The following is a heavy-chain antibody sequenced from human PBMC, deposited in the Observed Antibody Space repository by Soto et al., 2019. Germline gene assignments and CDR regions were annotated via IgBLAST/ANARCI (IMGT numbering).Heavy chain of an antibody. CDR1: GYTFTNYG. V-gene: IGHV1-18*01. CDR3: ARNSSGRYNWFDP. CDR2: ISTYNGNT. Sequence: QVQLVQSGAEVRKPGASVKVSCKASGYTFTNYGITWVRQAPGQGLEWMGWISTYNGNTNYAQKLQGRVTMTTDTSTNAAYMELRILRSDDTAIYYCARNSSGRYNWFDPWGQGTLVTVSS. D-gene: IGHD6-19*01. J-gene: IGHJ5*02.